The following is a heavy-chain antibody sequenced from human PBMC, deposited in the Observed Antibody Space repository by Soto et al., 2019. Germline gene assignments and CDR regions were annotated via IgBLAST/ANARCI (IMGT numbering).Heavy chain of an antibody. D-gene: IGHD4-17*01. Sequence: GGSLRLSCAASGFTFSNAWMSWVRQAPGKGLEWVGRIKSITDGGTTGYTAPVKGRFTISRDNAKNSLYLQMNSLRAEDTAVYYCARVRGVTTGLGMDVWGQGTTVTVSS. V-gene: IGHV3-15*01. CDR3: ARVRGVTTGLGMDV. CDR2: IKSITDGGTT. J-gene: IGHJ6*02. CDR1: GFTFSNAW.